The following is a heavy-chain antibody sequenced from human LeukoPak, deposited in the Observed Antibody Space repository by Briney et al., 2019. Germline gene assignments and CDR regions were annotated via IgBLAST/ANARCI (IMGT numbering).Heavy chain of an antibody. CDR2: ISSSSSYI. D-gene: IGHD4-17*01. CDR1: GFTFSTYA. Sequence: GGSLRLSCVASGFTFSTYAMTWVRQAPGKGLEWVSSISSSSSYIYYADSVKGRFTISRDNAKNSLYLQMNSLRAEDTAVYYCAGTTVVTGSNYYYYGMDVWGQGTTVTVSS. CDR3: AGTTVVTGSNYYYYGMDV. J-gene: IGHJ6*02. V-gene: IGHV3-21*01.